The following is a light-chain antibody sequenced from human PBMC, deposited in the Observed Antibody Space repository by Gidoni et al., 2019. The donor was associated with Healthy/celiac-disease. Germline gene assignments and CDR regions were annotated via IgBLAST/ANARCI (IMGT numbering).Light chain of an antibody. Sequence: PSGVPARFSGSIDSSSNSAPLTISGLKTEDEADYYCQSYDSKVFGGGTKLTVL. V-gene: IGLV6-57*01. J-gene: IGLJ3*02. CDR3: QSYDSKV.